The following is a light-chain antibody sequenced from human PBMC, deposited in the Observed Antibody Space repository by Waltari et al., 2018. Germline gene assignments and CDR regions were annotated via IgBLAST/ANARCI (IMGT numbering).Light chain of an antibody. CDR2: GAS. J-gene: IGKJ3*01. CDR3: QHYDNLPFT. CDR1: HDISNY. V-gene: IGKV1-33*01. Sequence: DIQMTQSPSSLSASVGDRVTITCQASHDISNYLNWYQQKPGKAPKLLIYGASNLETGVPSRFSGSGSGTDFTLTISSLQPEDIATYLCQHYDNLPFTFGPGTKVDIK.